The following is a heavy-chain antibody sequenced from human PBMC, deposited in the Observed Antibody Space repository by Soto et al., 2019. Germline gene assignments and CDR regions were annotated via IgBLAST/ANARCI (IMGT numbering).Heavy chain of an antibody. J-gene: IGHJ4*02. D-gene: IGHD6-13*01. V-gene: IGHV3-21*01. CDR1: GFTFSSYS. Sequence: EVQLVESGGGRVQPGGSLRLSCAASGFTFSSYSLNWVRQAPGRGLEWVSSITPSSSYMFYADSVKGRFTISRDYAKNSLYLQMNSLRVEDSAVYYCAREDSWREFDFWGQGTLVTVSS. CDR2: ITPSSSYM. CDR3: AREDSWREFDF.